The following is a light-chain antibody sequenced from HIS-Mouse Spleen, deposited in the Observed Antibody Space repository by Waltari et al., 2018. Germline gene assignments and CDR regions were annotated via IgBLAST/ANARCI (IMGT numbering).Light chain of an antibody. CDR2: EVS. Sequence: QSALTQPPSASGSPGQSVTLSCTGPSIDVRGYTYVSWYQQHPGKAPKLMIYEVSKRPSGVPDRFSGSKSGNTASLTVSGLQAEDEADYYCSSYAGSNIGVFGGGTKLTVL. CDR1: SIDVRGYTY. J-gene: IGLJ3*02. CDR3: SSYAGSNIGV. V-gene: IGLV2-8*01.